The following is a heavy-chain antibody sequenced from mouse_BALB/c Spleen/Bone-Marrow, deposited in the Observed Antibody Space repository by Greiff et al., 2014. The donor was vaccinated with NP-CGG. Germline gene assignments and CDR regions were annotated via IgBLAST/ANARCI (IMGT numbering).Heavy chain of an antibody. Sequence: EVMLVESGGGLVQPGGSRKLSCAASGFTFSSFGMHWVRQAPEKGLEWVAYISSGSSPIFYADTVKGRFTISRDSPKNTLFLQMTSLRSEDTAIYYCTRGGNWEDFDYWGQGTTLTVSS. CDR2: ISSGSSPI. J-gene: IGHJ2*01. V-gene: IGHV5-17*02. D-gene: IGHD4-1*01. CDR3: TRGGNWEDFDY. CDR1: GFTFSSFG.